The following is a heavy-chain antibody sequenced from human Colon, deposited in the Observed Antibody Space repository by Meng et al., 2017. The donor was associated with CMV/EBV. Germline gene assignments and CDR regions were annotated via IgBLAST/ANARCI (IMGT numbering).Heavy chain of an antibody. CDR3: ARDYDSSGYSLYYFDY. CDR1: GYTFTNYW. CDR2: INPSGDRR. Sequence: GYTFTNYWMNWVRQAPGQGLEWMGIINPSGDRRTYAQKFQGRVTMTSDTSTSTVYMELSSLRSEDTAVYYCARDYDSSGYSLYYFDYWGQGTLVTVSS. D-gene: IGHD3-22*01. V-gene: IGHV1-46*01. J-gene: IGHJ4*02.